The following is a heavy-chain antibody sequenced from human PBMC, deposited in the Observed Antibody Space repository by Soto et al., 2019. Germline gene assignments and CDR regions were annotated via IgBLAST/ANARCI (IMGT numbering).Heavy chain of an antibody. CDR3: ARHSPIYDYVWGSYLGLVDY. CDR2: IYPGDSDT. D-gene: IGHD3-16*02. J-gene: IGHJ4*02. V-gene: IGHV5-51*01. CDR1: GYSFTSYW. Sequence: GESLKISCKGSGYSFTSYWIGWVRQMPGKGLEWMGIIYPGDSDTRYSPSFQGQVTISADKSISTAYLQWSSLKASDTAMYYCARHSPIYDYVWGSYLGLVDYWGQGTLVTVSS.